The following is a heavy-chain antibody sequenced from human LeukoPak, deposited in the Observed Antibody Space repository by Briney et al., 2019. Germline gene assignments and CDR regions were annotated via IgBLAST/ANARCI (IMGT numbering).Heavy chain of an antibody. CDR2: IIPIFGTA. V-gene: IGHV1-69*05. J-gene: IGHJ6*03. CDR1: GGTFSSYA. CDR3: ARTLVAAAGTDNYYYYYMDV. Sequence: GASVKVSCKASGGTFSSYAISWVRQAPGQGFEWMGGIIPIFGTANYAQKFQGRVTITTDESTSTAYMELSSLRSEDTAVYYCARTLVAAAGTDNYYYYYMDVWGKGTTVTVSS. D-gene: IGHD6-13*01.